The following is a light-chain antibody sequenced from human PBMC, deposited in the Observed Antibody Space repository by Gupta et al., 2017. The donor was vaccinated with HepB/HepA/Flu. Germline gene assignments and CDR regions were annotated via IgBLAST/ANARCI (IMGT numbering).Light chain of an antibody. CDR3: SSYTSSFTVV. CDR2: DVT. V-gene: IGLV2-14*01. Sequence: QSALTQPASVSGSPGQSITISCTGTSSDVGGYNYVSWYQQDSGKAPKLMIYDVTNRPSGVSNRFSGSKSGNTASLNISGLQAEDEADYYCSSYTSSFTVVFGGGTKLTVL. J-gene: IGLJ2*01. CDR1: SSDVGGYNY.